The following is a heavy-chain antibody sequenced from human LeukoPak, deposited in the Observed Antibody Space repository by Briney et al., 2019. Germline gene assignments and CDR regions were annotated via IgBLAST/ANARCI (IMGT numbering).Heavy chain of an antibody. V-gene: IGHV3-33*01. CDR1: GFTFNHYG. Sequence: PGRSLRLTCTASGFTFNHYGMHWGRQAPGKRLEWVSDICYDGTNKYYADSVKGGVTISRDNSRNTLYLQMHSLRVEDTAMYSCAIDPAGNRGNFDYWGQGTLVTVSS. CDR3: AIDPAGNRGNFDY. D-gene: IGHD6-13*01. CDR2: ICYDGTNK. J-gene: IGHJ4*02.